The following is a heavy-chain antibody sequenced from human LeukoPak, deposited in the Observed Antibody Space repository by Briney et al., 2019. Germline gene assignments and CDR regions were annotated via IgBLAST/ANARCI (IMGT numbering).Heavy chain of an antibody. CDR1: GYTFSDYY. V-gene: IGHV1-2*02. CDR3: ARRGYSGYDFYIDY. CDR2: INPNSGGT. Sequence: GASVKVSCKASGYTFSDYYMHWVRQAPGQGLEWMGWINPNSGGTNFAQKFQGRVTMTRDTSISTAYMELSRLRSDDTAVYYCARRGYSGYDFYIDYWGQGTLVTVSS. J-gene: IGHJ4*02. D-gene: IGHD5-12*01.